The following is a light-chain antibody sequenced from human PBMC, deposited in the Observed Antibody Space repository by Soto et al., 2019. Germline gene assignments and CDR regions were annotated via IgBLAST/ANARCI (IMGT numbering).Light chain of an antibody. V-gene: IGKV1-5*01. CDR3: QQYHSYSPLT. CDR2: DAS. J-gene: IGKJ4*01. Sequence: DIQMTQSPSTLSASVGDRVTITCRASQSIITWLAWYQQKPGKAPKVLIYDASSLHSGVPSRFSGSGSGTEFTLTISSLQPDDFASYYCQQYHSYSPLTFGGGTKVDIK. CDR1: QSIITW.